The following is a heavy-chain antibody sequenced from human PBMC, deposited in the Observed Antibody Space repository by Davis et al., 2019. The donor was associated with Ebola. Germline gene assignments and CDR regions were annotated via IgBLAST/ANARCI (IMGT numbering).Heavy chain of an antibody. J-gene: IGHJ5*01. Sequence: PSETLSLTCTVSGGSMSTGSYYWGWIRQAPGGGLEWIGNINHSGRTYYNPSLKSRLTISLDTSKSQFSVRLSSVTAADTALYYCVRRFDSWGQGILVTVSS. V-gene: IGHV4-39*01. CDR2: INHSGRT. CDR3: VRRFDS. CDR1: GGSMSTGSYY.